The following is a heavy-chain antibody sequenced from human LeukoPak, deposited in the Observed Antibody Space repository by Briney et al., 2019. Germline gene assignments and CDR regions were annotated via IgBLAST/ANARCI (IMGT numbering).Heavy chain of an antibody. D-gene: IGHD6-13*01. Sequence: PGGSLRLSCAASGFTFSSYAMSWVRQAPGKGLEWVSAISGSGGSTYYADSVKGRFTISRDNSKNTLYLQMNSLRAEDTAVCYCAKVDAAGTYYFDYWGQGTLVTVSS. CDR2: ISGSGGST. CDR3: AKVDAAGTYYFDY. J-gene: IGHJ4*02. V-gene: IGHV3-23*01. CDR1: GFTFSSYA.